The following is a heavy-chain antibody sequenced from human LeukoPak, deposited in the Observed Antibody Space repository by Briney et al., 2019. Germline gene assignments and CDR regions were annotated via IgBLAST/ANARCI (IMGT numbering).Heavy chain of an antibody. CDR2: IKQDGREK. J-gene: IGHJ4*02. D-gene: IGHD3-10*01. V-gene: IGHV3-7*01. Sequence: GGSLRLSCAASGFSIGTYYMSWVRQAPGKGLEWVANIKQDGREKHYVDSAKGRFTISRDNSKNSLYLQMSSLRAEDTAVYYCARDPRGSEYSHFDSWGQGTLVTVSS. CDR1: GFSIGTYY. CDR3: ARDPRGSEYSHFDS.